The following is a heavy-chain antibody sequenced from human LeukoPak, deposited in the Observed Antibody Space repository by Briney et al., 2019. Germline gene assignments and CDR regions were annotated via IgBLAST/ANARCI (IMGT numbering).Heavy chain of an antibody. D-gene: IGHD6-6*01. CDR3: ARLAGSSSSDY. CDR1: GGSISSHY. CDR2: IYSSGST. V-gene: IGHV4-4*09. J-gene: IGHJ4*02. Sequence: SETLSLTCTVSGGSISSHYWSWIRQPPGKGLEWIGYIYSSGSTNYNPSLKSRVTISLDTSNNQFSLKLNSVTAADTAVYYCARLAGSSSSDYWGQGTLVTVSS.